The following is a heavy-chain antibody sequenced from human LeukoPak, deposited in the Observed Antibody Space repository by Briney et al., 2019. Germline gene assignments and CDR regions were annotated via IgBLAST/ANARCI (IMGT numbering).Heavy chain of an antibody. D-gene: IGHD2-2*01. V-gene: IGHV3-53*01. CDR1: GFTVSSNY. Sequence: GGSLRLSCAASGFTVSSNYMSWVRQAPGKGLEWVSVIYSGGSTYYADSVKGRFTISRDNSKNTLYLQMNSLRAEDTAVYYCARMPAMSNYYYYYMDVWGKGTTVTISS. CDR2: IYSGGST. J-gene: IGHJ6*03. CDR3: ARMPAMSNYYYYYMDV.